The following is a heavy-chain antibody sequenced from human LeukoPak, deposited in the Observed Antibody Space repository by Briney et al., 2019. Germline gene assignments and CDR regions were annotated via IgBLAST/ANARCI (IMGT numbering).Heavy chain of an antibody. CDR1: GYPFTSFY. D-gene: IGHD3-10*01. J-gene: IGHJ4*02. V-gene: IGHV1-46*01. CDR3: ARDRAMVRGVIITSGLAY. CDR2: MKPSTSST. Sequence: EASVKVSCKASGYPFTSFYIHWVRQARGQGLEWMGVMKPSTSSTTYAQKFQGRLTMTREASTNTVYMDLSSLRSDDTAVYYCARDRAMVRGVIITSGLAYWGQGTLVTVSA.